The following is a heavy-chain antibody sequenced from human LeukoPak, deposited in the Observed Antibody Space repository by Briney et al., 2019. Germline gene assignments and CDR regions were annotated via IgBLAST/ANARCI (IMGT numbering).Heavy chain of an antibody. Sequence: SETLSLTCTVSGGSISSSSYYWGWIRQPPGKGLEWIGSIYYSGSTYYNPSLKSRVTISVDTSKNQFSLKLSSVTAADTAVYYCARLSAQAAQRWAFDIWGQGTMVTVSS. CDR1: GGSISSSSYY. V-gene: IGHV4-39*01. J-gene: IGHJ3*02. CDR3: ARLSAQAAQRWAFDI. CDR2: IYYSGST. D-gene: IGHD4-23*01.